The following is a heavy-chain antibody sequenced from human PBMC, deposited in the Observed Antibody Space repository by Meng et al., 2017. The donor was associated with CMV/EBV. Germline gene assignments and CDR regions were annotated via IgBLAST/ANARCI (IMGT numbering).Heavy chain of an antibody. D-gene: IGHD6-6*01. Sequence: GESLKISCAASGFTFRSYSMNCVRQAPGKGLEWVSSISSSSSYIYYADSVKGRFTISRDNAKNSLYLQMNSLRAEDTAVYYCARESVAAPPAGYGMDVWGQGTTVTVSS. J-gene: IGHJ6*02. CDR3: ARESVAAPPAGYGMDV. CDR2: ISSSSSYI. V-gene: IGHV3-21*01. CDR1: GFTFRSYS.